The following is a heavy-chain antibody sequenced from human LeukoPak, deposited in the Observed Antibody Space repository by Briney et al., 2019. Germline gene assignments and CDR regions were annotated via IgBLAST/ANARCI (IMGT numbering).Heavy chain of an antibody. CDR2: ISGSGGST. D-gene: IGHD2-15*01. Sequence: GSLRLSCAASGFTFSSYAMSWVRQAPGKGLEWVSAISGSGGSTYYADSVKGRFTISRDNSKNTLYLQMNSLRAEDTAVYYCAKGLLGYYYYGMDVWGQGTTVTVSS. V-gene: IGHV3-23*01. CDR1: GFTFSSYA. J-gene: IGHJ6*02. CDR3: AKGLLGYYYYGMDV.